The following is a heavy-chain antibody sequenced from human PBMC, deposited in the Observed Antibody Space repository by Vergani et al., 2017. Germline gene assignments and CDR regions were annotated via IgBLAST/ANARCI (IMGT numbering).Heavy chain of an antibody. V-gene: IGHV1-46*01. CDR2: INPSGGST. CDR3: ARELIVDIVATITGFDY. J-gene: IGHJ4*02. Sequence: QVQLVQSGAEVKKPGASVKVSCKASGYTFTSYYMHWVRQAPGQGLEWMGIINPSGGSTSYAQKFQGRVTMTRETSTRTVYMELSSLRSEDTAVYYCARELIVDIVATITGFDYWGQGTLVTVSS. D-gene: IGHD5-12*01. CDR1: GYTFTSYY.